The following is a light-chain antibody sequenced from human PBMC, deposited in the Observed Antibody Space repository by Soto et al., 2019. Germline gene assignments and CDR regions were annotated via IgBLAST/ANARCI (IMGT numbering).Light chain of an antibody. CDR1: RSDVGGYNF. CDR2: EVS. J-gene: IGLJ3*02. Sequence: QSALTQPASVSGSPGQSITISCTGTRSDVGGYNFVSWYQHYSGKAPKLIIYEVSKWPSGVSNRFSGSKSDNTASLTISGLQAEDEADYYCCSYAGSRTWVFGGGTKLTVL. CDR3: CSYAGSRTWV. V-gene: IGLV2-23*02.